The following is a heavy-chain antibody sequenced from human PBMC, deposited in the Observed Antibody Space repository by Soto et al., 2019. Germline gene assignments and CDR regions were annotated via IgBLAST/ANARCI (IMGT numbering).Heavy chain of an antibody. V-gene: IGHV4-4*02. J-gene: IGHJ4*02. Sequence: SETLSLTCAVSGGSISSSYLWSCVRQPPGKGLEWIGEIYHSGSTNYNPSLKSRVTISVDKSNNQFSLKLSSVTAADTAVYYCAGQKATSYYYYLPYWGQGTLVTVYS. CDR2: IYHSGST. CDR1: GGSISSSYL. CDR3: AGQKATSYYYYLPY. D-gene: IGHD3-9*01.